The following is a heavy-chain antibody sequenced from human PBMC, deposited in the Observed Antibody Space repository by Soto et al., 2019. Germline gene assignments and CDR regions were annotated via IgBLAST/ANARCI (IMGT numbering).Heavy chain of an antibody. CDR2: IYYSGST. J-gene: IGHJ6*02. Sequence: PSETLSLTCTVSGGSISSYYWSWIRQPPGKGLEWIGYIYYSGSTNYNPSLKSRVTISVDTSKNQFSLKLSSVTAADTAVHYCARDRWYSSGWYGSYYYGMDVWGQGTTVTVSS. CDR1: GGSISSYY. V-gene: IGHV4-59*01. D-gene: IGHD6-19*01. CDR3: ARDRWYSSGWYGSYYYGMDV.